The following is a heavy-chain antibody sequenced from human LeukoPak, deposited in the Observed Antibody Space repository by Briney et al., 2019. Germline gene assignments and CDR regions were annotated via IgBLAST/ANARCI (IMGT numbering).Heavy chain of an antibody. J-gene: IGHJ3*02. CDR3: ARDRTYCSGGSCSPDAFDI. CDR2: INPNSGGT. CDR1: GYTFTGYY. V-gene: IGHV1-2*02. D-gene: IGHD2-15*01. Sequence: GASVKVSCKASGYTFTGYYMRWVRQAPGQGLEWMGWINPNSGGTNYAQKFQGRVTMTRDTSISTAYMELSRLRSDDTAVYYCARDRTYCSGGSCSPDAFDIWGQGTMVTVSS.